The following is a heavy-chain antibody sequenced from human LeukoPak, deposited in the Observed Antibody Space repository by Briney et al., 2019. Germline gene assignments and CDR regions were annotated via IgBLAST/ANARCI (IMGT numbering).Heavy chain of an antibody. CDR3: ARGHSSHYYYYYGMDV. Sequence: SETLSLTCTVSGGSISSYYWSWIRQPPGKGLEWIGYIYYSGSTNYNLSLKSRVTISVDTSKNQFSLKLSSATAADTAVYYCARGHSSHYYYYYGMDVWGQGTTVTVSS. J-gene: IGHJ6*02. CDR1: GGSISSYY. D-gene: IGHD6-13*01. CDR2: IYYSGST. V-gene: IGHV4-59*01.